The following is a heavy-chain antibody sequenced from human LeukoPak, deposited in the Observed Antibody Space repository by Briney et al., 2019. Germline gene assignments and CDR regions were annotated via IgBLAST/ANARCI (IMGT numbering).Heavy chain of an antibody. D-gene: IGHD3-22*01. CDR3: ARALGIVEAHDY. V-gene: IGHV4-30-2*01. CDR1: GDSISSGGYS. J-gene: IGHJ4*02. CDR2: IYHSGST. Sequence: SQTLSLTCAVSGDSISSGGYSWSWIRQPPGKGLEWIGHIYHSGSTYYNPSLKSRVTISVDRSKNQFSLKLSSVTAADTAVYYCARALGIVEAHDYWGQGTLVTVSS.